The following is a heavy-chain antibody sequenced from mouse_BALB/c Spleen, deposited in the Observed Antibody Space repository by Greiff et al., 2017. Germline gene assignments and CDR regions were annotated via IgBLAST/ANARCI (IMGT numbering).Heavy chain of an antibody. CDR2: ISYSGST. CDR3: ASAYYGNYGFAY. V-gene: IGHV3-8*02. Sequence: DVMLVESGPSLVKPSQTLSLTCSVTGDSITSGYWNWIRKFPGNKLEYMGYISYSGSTYYNPSLKSRISITRDTSKNQYYLQLNSVTTEDTATYYCASAYYGNYGFAYWGQGTLVTVSA. J-gene: IGHJ3*01. D-gene: IGHD2-10*01. CDR1: GDSITSGY.